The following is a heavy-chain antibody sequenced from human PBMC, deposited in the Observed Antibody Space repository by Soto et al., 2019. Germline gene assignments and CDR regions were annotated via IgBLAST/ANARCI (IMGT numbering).Heavy chain of an antibody. V-gene: IGHV1-69*02. CDR2: IIPILGIA. J-gene: IGHJ4*02. CDR3: ARNERYSDFDY. D-gene: IGHD3-9*01. CDR1: GGTFSSYT. Sequence: QVQLVQSGAEVKKPGSSVKVSCKASGGTFSSYTISWVRQAPGQGLEWMGRIIPILGIANYAQKFQGRVTXTXAKSTSTAYMELSSLRSEDTAVYYCARNERYSDFDYWGQGTLVTVSS.